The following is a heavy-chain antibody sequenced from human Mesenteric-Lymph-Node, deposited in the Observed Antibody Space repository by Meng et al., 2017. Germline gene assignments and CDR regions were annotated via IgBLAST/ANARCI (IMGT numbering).Heavy chain of an antibody. CDR3: AKTRQTITVTGTVDY. V-gene: IGHV3-23*01. D-gene: IGHD6-19*01. CDR2: ISSSGGNT. CDR1: GFTFSSHA. Sequence: GESLKISCAAFGFTFSSHAMNWVRQAPGKGLEWVSAISSSGGNTYYTDSVKGRFTISRDNSKNTLYLQMNSLRAEDTAVYYCAKTRQTITVTGTVDYWGQGTLVTVSS. J-gene: IGHJ4*02.